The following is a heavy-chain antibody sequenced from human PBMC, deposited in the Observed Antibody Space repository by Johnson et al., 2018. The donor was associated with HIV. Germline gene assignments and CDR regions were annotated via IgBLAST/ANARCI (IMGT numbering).Heavy chain of an antibody. CDR2: ISYDGSNK. V-gene: IGHV3-30*04. J-gene: IGHJ3*02. CDR3: LSPSDAFDI. CDR1: GFTFSSYA. Sequence: VQLVESGGGVVQPGGSLRLSCAASGFTFSSYAMHWVRQAPGKGLEWVAVISYDGSNKYYADSVKGRFTISRDNSKNTLYLQMNSLRAEDTAVYYCLSPSDAFDIWGQGTMVTVSS.